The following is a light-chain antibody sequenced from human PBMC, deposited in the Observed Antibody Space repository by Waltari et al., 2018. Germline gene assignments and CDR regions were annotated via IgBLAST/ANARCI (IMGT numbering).Light chain of an antibody. CDR1: QGIRES. Sequence: AIQMTHFPSFLSAPVGVRVTITCRASQGIRESLGWYQQEPGYAPKHLIYAASSLQSGGPARFSGSGSSTEFTRTIRSLQPEDFATYYGLQDHRFPWTVGQGTKVEI. CDR2: AAS. J-gene: IGKJ1*01. CDR3: LQDHRFPWT. V-gene: IGKV1-6*01.